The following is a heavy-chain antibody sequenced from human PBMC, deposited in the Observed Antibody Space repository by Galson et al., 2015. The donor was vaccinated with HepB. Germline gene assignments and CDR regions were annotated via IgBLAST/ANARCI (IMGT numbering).Heavy chain of an antibody. V-gene: IGHV3-7*03. CDR2: IKQDGSEK. CDR3: AREGIAVAWEAFDI. Sequence: SLRLSCAASGFTFSSYWMSWVRQAPGKGLEWVANIKQDGSEKYYVDSVKGRFTISRDNAKNSLYLQMNSLRAEDTAVYYCAREGIAVAWEAFDIWGQGTMVTVSS. CDR1: GFTFSSYW. D-gene: IGHD6-19*01. J-gene: IGHJ3*02.